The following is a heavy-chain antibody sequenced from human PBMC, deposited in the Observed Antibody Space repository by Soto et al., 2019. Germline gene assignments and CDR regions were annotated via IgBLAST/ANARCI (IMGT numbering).Heavy chain of an antibody. D-gene: IGHD4-17*01. J-gene: IGHJ3*02. Sequence: GGSLRLSCAASGFSFSSYSMNWVRQAPGKGLEWVSYISSTTATKYYADSVKGRFTVSRDNARNTLFLEMNSLRAEDTAVYYCASCGDYDVCGFDMWGQGTTVTVSS. CDR2: ISSTTATK. CDR1: GFSFSSYS. V-gene: IGHV3-48*01. CDR3: ASCGDYDVCGFDM.